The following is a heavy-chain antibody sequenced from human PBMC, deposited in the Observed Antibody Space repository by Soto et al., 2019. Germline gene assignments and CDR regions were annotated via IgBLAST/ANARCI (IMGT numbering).Heavy chain of an antibody. CDR3: ARVVGAPNWFDP. CDR1: GFTFSDHY. D-gene: IGHD1-26*01. Sequence: EVQLVESGGGLVQPGGSLRLSCAASGFTFSDHYMDWVRQAPGKGLEWVGRTRNKANSYTTEYAASVKGRFTISRDDSKNSLYLKMNSLTSEDTAVYYCARVVGAPNWFDPWGQGTLVTVSS. CDR2: TRNKANSYTT. J-gene: IGHJ5*02. V-gene: IGHV3-72*01.